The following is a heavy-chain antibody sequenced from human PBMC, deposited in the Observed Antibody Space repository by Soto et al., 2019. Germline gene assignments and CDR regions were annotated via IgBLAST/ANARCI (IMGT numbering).Heavy chain of an antibody. CDR3: ATGTYYDFWSGYYMGAFDI. CDR2: MNPNSGNT. J-gene: IGHJ3*02. CDR1: GYTLTSYD. Sequence: ASVKVSCKXSGYTLTSYDIDWGRQATGQGLEWMGWMNPNSGNTGYAQKFQGRVTMTRNTSISTAYMELSSLRSEDTAVYYCATGTYYDFWSGYYMGAFDIWGQGTMVTVSS. D-gene: IGHD3-3*01. V-gene: IGHV1-8*01.